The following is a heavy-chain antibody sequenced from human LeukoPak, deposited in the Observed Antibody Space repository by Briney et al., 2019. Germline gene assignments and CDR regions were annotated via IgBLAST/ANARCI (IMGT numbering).Heavy chain of an antibody. D-gene: IGHD3-3*01. Sequence: SETLSLTCAVYDGSFSKYYWSWIRQPPGKGLEWIGEINHSGSTNYNPSLRSRATISVDTSKNQFSLKLSSVTAADTAVYYCARLHITIFGVVHPYFDYWGQGTLVTVSS. J-gene: IGHJ4*02. V-gene: IGHV4-34*01. CDR3: ARLHITIFGVVHPYFDY. CDR2: INHSGST. CDR1: DGSFSKYY.